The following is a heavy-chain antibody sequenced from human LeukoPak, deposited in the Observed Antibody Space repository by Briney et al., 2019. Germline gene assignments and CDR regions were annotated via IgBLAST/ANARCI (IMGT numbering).Heavy chain of an antibody. CDR3: ARGPIQQWLYNGMDV. V-gene: IGHV3-49*04. CDR1: EFTFGDHA. CDR2: IRSRAYGGTT. D-gene: IGHD5-18*01. Sequence: GGSLRLSCTASEFTFGDHAMSWVRQAPGKGLEWVGFIRSRAYGGTTEYAPAVKGRFLISRDDSKSIAYLHMNSLKTEDTAVYYCARGPIQQWLYNGMDVWGRGTTVSVSS. J-gene: IGHJ6*02.